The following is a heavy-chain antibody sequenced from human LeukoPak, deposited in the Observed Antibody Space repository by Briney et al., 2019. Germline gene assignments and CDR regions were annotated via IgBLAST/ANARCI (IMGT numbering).Heavy chain of an antibody. Sequence: SETLSLTCAVYGGSFSGYYWSWIRQPAGKGLEWIGRIYTSGSTNYNPSLKSRVTISVDTSKNQFSLKLSSVTAADTAVYYCARDGPYDSSGYIRNYWGQGTLVTVSS. J-gene: IGHJ4*02. V-gene: IGHV4-4*07. CDR2: IYTSGST. D-gene: IGHD3-22*01. CDR1: GGSFSGYY. CDR3: ARDGPYDSSGYIRNY.